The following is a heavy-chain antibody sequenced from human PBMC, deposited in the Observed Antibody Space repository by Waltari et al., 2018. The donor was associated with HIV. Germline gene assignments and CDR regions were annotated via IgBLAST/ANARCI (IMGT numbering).Heavy chain of an antibody. J-gene: IGHJ3*02. Sequence: EVQLVESGGGLVQPGGSLRLSCAASGFTFNRYWMTWVRQAPGKGLGWVANIKQDGSDKYYVDSVKGRFTISRDNAKNSLYLQMNSLRAEDTAVYYCARDWITSGRLDTFDIWGQGTMVTVSS. CDR1: GFTFNRYW. CDR2: IKQDGSDK. CDR3: ARDWITSGRLDTFDI. V-gene: IGHV3-7*01. D-gene: IGHD6-19*01.